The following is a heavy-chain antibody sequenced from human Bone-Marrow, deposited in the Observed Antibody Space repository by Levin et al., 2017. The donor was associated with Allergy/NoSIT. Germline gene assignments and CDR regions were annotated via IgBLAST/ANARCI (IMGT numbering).Heavy chain of an antibody. CDR2: IYPGDSDT. CDR1: GYSFTSYW. CDR3: ARLLTRRWLVTENDAFDI. V-gene: IGHV5-51*01. J-gene: IGHJ3*02. D-gene: IGHD6-19*01. Sequence: GESLKISCKGSGYSFTSYWIGWVRQMPGKGLEWMGIIYPGDSDTRYSPSFQGQVTISADKSISTAYLQWSSLKASDTAMYYCARLLTRRWLVTENDAFDIWGQGTMVTVSS.